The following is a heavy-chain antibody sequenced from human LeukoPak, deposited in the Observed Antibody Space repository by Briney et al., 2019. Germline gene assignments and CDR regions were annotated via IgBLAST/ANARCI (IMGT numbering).Heavy chain of an antibody. CDR1: GFTVSSNY. CDR2: IYSGGST. V-gene: IGHV3-66*01. D-gene: IGHD3-10*01. Sequence: GGSLRLSCAASGFTVSSNYMSWVRQAPGKGLEWVSVIYSGGSTYYADSVKGRFTISRDNSKNTLYLQMNSLRAEDTAVYYCATNYGSGSYYNDYWGQGTLATVSS. CDR3: ATNYGSGSYYNDY. J-gene: IGHJ4*02.